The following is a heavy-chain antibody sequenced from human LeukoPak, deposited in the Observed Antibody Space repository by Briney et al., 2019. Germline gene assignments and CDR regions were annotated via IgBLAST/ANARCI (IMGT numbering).Heavy chain of an antibody. V-gene: IGHV3-23*01. Sequence: HAGGSLRLSCAASGFTFSSYAMSWVRQAPGKGLEWVSAISGSGGSTYYADSVKGRFTISRDNSKNTLYLQMNSLRAEDTAVYYCARDYGSGSYSHPFDYWGQGTLVTVSS. CDR1: GFTFSSYA. CDR3: ARDYGSGSYSHPFDY. CDR2: ISGSGGST. D-gene: IGHD3-10*01. J-gene: IGHJ4*02.